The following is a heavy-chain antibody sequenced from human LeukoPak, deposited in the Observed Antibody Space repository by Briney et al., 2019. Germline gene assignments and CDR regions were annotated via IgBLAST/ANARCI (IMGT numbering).Heavy chain of an antibody. CDR1: GYTFTGYY. CDR2: INPNSGGT. J-gene: IGHJ4*02. V-gene: IGHV1-2*02. Sequence: GASVKVSCKASGYTFTGYYMHWVRQAPGQGLEWMGWINPNSGGTNYAQKFQGRVTMTRDTSISTAYMELSRLRSDDTAVYYCARELYCSGGSCYSGLFGYWGQGTLVTVSS. D-gene: IGHD2-15*01. CDR3: ARELYCSGGSCYSGLFGY.